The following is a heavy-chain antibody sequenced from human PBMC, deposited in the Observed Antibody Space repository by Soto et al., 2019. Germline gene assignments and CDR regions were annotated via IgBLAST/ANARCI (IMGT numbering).Heavy chain of an antibody. CDR2: IHYSGST. Sequence: SETLSLTCTVSGGSISSYFWSWIRQPPGKGLEWIGYIHYSGSTNYNPSLKSRLTISVDTSKNQFSLKLTSVTAADTAVYYCARGGDGSLDYWGQGTLVTVSS. CDR3: ARGGDGSLDY. V-gene: IGHV4-59*01. D-gene: IGHD3-10*01. CDR1: GGSISSYF. J-gene: IGHJ4*02.